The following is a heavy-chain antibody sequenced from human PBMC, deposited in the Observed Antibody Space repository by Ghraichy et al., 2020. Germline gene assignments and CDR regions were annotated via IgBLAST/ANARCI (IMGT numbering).Heavy chain of an antibody. D-gene: IGHD3/OR15-3a*01. CDR3: ATAHYDFWSGYYFDY. J-gene: IGHJ4*02. V-gene: IGHV4-59*01. CDR2: IYNSGST. Sequence: SETLSLTCTVSGGSISTYYWSWIRQPPGKGLEWIGYIYNSGSTNYNPSLKSRVTISGDTSKSHFSLKLSSVTAADTAVYYCATAHYDFWSGYYFDYWGQGTLVTVSS. CDR1: GGSISTYY.